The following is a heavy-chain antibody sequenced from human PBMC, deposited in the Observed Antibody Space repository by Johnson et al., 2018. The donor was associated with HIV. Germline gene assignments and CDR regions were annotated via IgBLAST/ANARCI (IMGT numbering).Heavy chain of an antibody. Sequence: VQLVESGGGVVQPGGSLRLSCAASGFTFSSYGMHWVRQAPGKGLEWVANITPDGSAKYYVDYVKGRFTISRDNAKNSLYLEMKSLRAEDTAVFYCARDRGYDALDIWGQGTLVTVSS. CDR3: ARDRGYDALDI. CDR1: GFTFSSYG. J-gene: IGHJ3*02. D-gene: IGHD3-22*01. CDR2: ITPDGSAK. V-gene: IGHV3-7*01.